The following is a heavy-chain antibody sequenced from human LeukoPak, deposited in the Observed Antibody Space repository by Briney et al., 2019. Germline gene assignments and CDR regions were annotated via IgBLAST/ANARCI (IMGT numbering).Heavy chain of an antibody. Sequence: SVKVSCKASGGTFSSYAISWVRQAPGQGLEWMGGIIPIFGTANYAQKFQGRVTITTDESTSTAYMELSSLRSEDTAVYYCARSSPAVVRDYYMDVWGKGTSVTVSS. V-gene: IGHV1-69*05. CDR1: GGTFSSYA. CDR3: ARSSPAVVRDYYMDV. CDR2: IIPIFGTA. J-gene: IGHJ6*03. D-gene: IGHD6-6*01.